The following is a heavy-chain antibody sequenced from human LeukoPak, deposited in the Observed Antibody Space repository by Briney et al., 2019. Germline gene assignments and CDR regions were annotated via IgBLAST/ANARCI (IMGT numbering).Heavy chain of an antibody. Sequence: PGGSLRLSCAASGFTFSSYSMDWVRQAPGKGLEWVSSISSSSSYIYYADSVKGRFTISRDNAKNSLYLQMNSLRTEDAAVYYCARQSIYGYQVDYWGQGTLVTVSS. V-gene: IGHV3-21*01. J-gene: IGHJ4*02. CDR2: ISSSSSYI. CDR1: GFTFSSYS. D-gene: IGHD5-18*01. CDR3: ARQSIYGYQVDY.